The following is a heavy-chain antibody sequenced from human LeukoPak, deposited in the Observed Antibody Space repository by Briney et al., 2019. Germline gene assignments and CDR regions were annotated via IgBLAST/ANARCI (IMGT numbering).Heavy chain of an antibody. J-gene: IGHJ5*01. CDR3: VKDPRDTYGTNWFVS. D-gene: IGHD2-21*01. CDR1: GFIFGNYA. CDR2: ISGTGGAT. V-gene: IGHV3-23*01. Sequence: QPGGSLRLSCVASGFIFGNYAMSWVRQAPGKGLQWVSQISGTGGATWYAGFARDRFTIPRDNSKKTLYLQMSGLRVEDTAMYYCVKDPRDTYGTNWFVSWGQGTLLIVSS.